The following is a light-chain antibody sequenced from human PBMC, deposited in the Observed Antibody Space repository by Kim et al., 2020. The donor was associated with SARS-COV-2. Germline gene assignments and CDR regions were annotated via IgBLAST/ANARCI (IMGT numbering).Light chain of an antibody. Sequence: LSPGERAPLSCRAGENVKNFLAWYQQKPGQAPRLLIYDASNRATGIPDRFSGSGSGTDFTLTISSLEAEDFAVYYCQQRIKWPGTFGQGSKVDIK. CDR1: ENVKNF. CDR3: QQRIKWPGT. CDR2: DAS. J-gene: IGKJ1*01. V-gene: IGKV3-11*01.